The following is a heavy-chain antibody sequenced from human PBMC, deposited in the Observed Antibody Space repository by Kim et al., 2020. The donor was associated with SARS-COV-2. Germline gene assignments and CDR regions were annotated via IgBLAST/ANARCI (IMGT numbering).Heavy chain of an antibody. J-gene: IGHJ4*02. Sequence: SETLSLTCTVSGGSISSYYWSWIRQPPGKGLEWIGYIYYSGSTNYNPSLKSRVTISVDTSKNQFSLKLSSVTAADTAVYYCARERRYFDWTFFDYWGQGTLVTVSS. CDR3: ARERRYFDWTFFDY. CDR2: IYYSGST. D-gene: IGHD3-9*01. CDR1: GGSISSYY. V-gene: IGHV4-59*01.